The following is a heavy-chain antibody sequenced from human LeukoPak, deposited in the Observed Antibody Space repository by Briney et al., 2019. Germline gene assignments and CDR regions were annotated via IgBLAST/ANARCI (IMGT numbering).Heavy chain of an antibody. Sequence: ASVKVSCKASGGTFSSYAISWVRQAPGQGLEWMGGIIPIFGTANYAQKFQGRVTITADESTSTAYMELSSLRSEDTAVYYCARIGRRMTTVTGYDYWGQGTLVTVSS. V-gene: IGHV1-69*13. J-gene: IGHJ4*02. D-gene: IGHD4-17*01. CDR1: GGTFSSYA. CDR3: ARIGRRMTTVTGYDY. CDR2: IIPIFGTA.